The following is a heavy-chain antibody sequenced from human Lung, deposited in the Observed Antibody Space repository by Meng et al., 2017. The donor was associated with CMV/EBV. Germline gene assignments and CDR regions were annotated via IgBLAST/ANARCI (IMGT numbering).Heavy chain of an antibody. CDR1: GFSFSGYA. Sequence: GESLKISCAASGFSFSGYALNWVRQAPGKGLEWVSSISSSSSYIYYADSVKGRFTISRDNAKNSLFLQMNSLRADDTAVYFCARSWDGLGYWGHGTLVTVSS. CDR2: ISSSSSYI. J-gene: IGHJ4*01. CDR3: ARSWDGLGY. V-gene: IGHV3-21*01. D-gene: IGHD1-26*01.